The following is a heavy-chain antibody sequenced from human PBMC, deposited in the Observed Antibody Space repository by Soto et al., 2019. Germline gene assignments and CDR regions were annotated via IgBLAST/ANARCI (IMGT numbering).Heavy chain of an antibody. D-gene: IGHD6-6*01. CDR1: GFTFSNYC. J-gene: IGHJ4*02. CDR3: ARAKTSYYFDY. Sequence: GGSLRLSCAASGFTFSNYCINWVRQAPWKGLEWVSFISSSSIYIYYADSVKGRFTISRDNAKNSLYLQLNSLRAEDTAVYYCARAKTSYYFDYLGQVTLVTV. V-gene: IGHV3-21*01. CDR2: ISSSSIYI.